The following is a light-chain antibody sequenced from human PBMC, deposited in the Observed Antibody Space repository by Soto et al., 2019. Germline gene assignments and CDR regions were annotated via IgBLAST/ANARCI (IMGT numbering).Light chain of an antibody. Sequence: DIQMTQSPSSLSASVGDRVTITCRASQSISSYLNWYQQKPGKAPKLLIYAASSLQSGVPSRFNGSGSGTDFTLTISSLQPEDFATYYCQQSYSTPWTVGQGTKVDIK. V-gene: IGKV1-39*01. CDR1: QSISSY. J-gene: IGKJ1*01. CDR2: AAS. CDR3: QQSYSTPWT.